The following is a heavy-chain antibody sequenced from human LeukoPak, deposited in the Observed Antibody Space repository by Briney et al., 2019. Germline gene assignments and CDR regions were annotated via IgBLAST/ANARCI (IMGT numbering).Heavy chain of an antibody. CDR3: ARSPEGPYGDSYYYYMDV. CDR1: GFTFDDYG. D-gene: IGHD4-17*01. J-gene: IGHJ6*03. V-gene: IGHV3-20*04. CDR2: INWNGGST. Sequence: PGGSLRLYCAASGFTFDDYGMSWVRQAPGKGLEWVSGINWNGGSTGYADSVKGRFTISRDNAKNSLYLQMNSLRAEDTALYYCARSPEGPYGDSYYYYMDVWGKGTTVTVSS.